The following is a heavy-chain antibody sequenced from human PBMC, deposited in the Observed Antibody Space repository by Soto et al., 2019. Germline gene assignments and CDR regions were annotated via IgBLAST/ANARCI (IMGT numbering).Heavy chain of an antibody. Sequence: ETLSLTCTVSGGSISSYYWSWIRQPPGKGLEWIGYIYYSGSTNYNPSLKSRVTISVDTSKNQFSLKLSSVTAADTAVYYCAREARYSSGWRNWFDPWGQGTLVTVSS. J-gene: IGHJ5*02. V-gene: IGHV4-59*01. CDR1: GGSISSYY. D-gene: IGHD6-19*01. CDR3: AREARYSSGWRNWFDP. CDR2: IYYSGST.